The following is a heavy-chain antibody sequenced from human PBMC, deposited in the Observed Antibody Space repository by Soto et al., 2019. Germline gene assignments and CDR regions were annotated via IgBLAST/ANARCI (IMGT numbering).Heavy chain of an antibody. V-gene: IGHV3-53*01. CDR2: IYSRGAT. J-gene: IGHJ4*02. D-gene: IGHD6-13*01. CDR1: GFSVSSNC. CDR3: ARKTDRGISGDF. Sequence: GGSLRLSCAVSGFSVSSNCMTWVRQFPGKGLECVAVIYSRGATSYADSMKGRFTISRDNSKNTLYLQMNSQRVEDTPVYTCARKTDRGISGDFWGRGSWVTVSS.